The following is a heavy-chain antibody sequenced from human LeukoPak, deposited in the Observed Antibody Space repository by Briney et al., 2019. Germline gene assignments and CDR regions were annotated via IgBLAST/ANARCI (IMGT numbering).Heavy chain of an antibody. Sequence: PGGSLRLSCAASGFTFSSYSMNWVRQAPGKGLEWVSSISSSSSYIYYADSVKGRFTISRDNAKNSLYLQMNSLRAEDTAVYYCARRISGWSANWFDPWGQGTLVTVSS. D-gene: IGHD1-14*01. CDR1: GFTFSSYS. CDR2: ISSSSSYI. J-gene: IGHJ5*02. CDR3: ARRISGWSANWFDP. V-gene: IGHV3-21*01.